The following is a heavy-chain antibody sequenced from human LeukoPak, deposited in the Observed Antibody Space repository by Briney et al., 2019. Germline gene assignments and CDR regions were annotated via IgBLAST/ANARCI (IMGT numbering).Heavy chain of an antibody. CDR3: ARSWGMDWFDR. Sequence: ASVKVSCKASGYTFTSYDINWVRQATGQGLEWMGWMNPNSGKTGYEQKFQGRVTMTRNTSISTAYMEVSSLSSEDTAVCYCARSWGMDWFDRWGQGTLVTVSS. D-gene: IGHD3-16*01. J-gene: IGHJ5*02. CDR2: MNPNSGKT. CDR1: GYTFTSYD. V-gene: IGHV1-8*01.